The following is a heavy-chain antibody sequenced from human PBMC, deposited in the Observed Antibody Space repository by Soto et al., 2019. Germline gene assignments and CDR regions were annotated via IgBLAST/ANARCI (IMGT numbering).Heavy chain of an antibody. Sequence: QVQLVQSGAEVKKPGASVKVSCQASGYTFASHYIHWVRQAPGQGLEWMGVINPNGGNTRYAQRFQDRLTLTTDTPTHTVYLDLRSLSSDDTAVYYCGRDTSGLDYWGQGTLVTVSS. CDR1: GYTFASHY. V-gene: IGHV1-46*01. CDR2: INPNGGNT. CDR3: GRDTSGLDY. J-gene: IGHJ4*02.